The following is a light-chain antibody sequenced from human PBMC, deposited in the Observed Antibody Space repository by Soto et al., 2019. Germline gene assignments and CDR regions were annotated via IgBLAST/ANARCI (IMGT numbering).Light chain of an antibody. Sequence: QMTQSPSTLSASVGDRVTITCRASQYINNYLAWYQQKPGKAPNLLIYDASSLESGVPSRFSASGSGTEFTLTISSLQPDYFATYYCQQYANYPFTFGQRTKPEIK. CDR3: QQYANYPFT. V-gene: IGKV1-5*01. J-gene: IGKJ2*01. CDR1: QYINNY. CDR2: DAS.